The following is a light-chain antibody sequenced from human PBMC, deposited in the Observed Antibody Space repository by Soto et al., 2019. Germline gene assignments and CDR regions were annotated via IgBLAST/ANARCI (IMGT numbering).Light chain of an antibody. Sequence: QSVLTQPASVSESHGQSITSSCTGTSSDVGSYNLVSWYQQHPGKAPKLMISEVSKRPSGISDRFSGSKSGSTASLTISGLQAEDEADYYCCSYAGTSTHTVFGGGTQLTVL. CDR3: CSYAGTSTHTV. CDR1: SSDVGSYNL. J-gene: IGLJ7*01. V-gene: IGLV2-23*02. CDR2: EVS.